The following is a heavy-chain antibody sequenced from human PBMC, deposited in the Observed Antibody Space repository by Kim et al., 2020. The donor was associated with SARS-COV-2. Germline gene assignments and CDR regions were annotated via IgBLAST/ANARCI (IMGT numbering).Heavy chain of an antibody. CDR2: IYYSGST. CDR1: GGSISSYY. Sequence: SETLSLTCTVSGGSISSYYWSWIRQPPGKGLEWIGYIYYSGSTNYNPSLKSRVTISVDTSKNQFSLKLSSVTAADTAVYYCARGPSYDFWSGYYTLGYFDYWGQGTLVSVSS. CDR3: ARGPSYDFWSGYYTLGYFDY. D-gene: IGHD3-3*01. V-gene: IGHV4-59*01. J-gene: IGHJ4*02.